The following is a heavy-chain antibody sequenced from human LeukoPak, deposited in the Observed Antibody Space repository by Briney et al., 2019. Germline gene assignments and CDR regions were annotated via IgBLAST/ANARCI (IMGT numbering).Heavy chain of an antibody. V-gene: IGHV1-2*02. J-gene: IGHJ4*02. CDR2: INPNSGGT. D-gene: IGHD3-10*01. CDR3: ARGTYGFSSNYFDY. Sequence: GASVKVSCKASGYTFTGYYMHWVRQAPGQGREWMGWINPNSGGTNYAQKFQGRVTMTRDTSISTAYMELSRLRSDDTAVYYCARGTYGFSSNYFDYWGQGTLVTVSS. CDR1: GYTFTGYY.